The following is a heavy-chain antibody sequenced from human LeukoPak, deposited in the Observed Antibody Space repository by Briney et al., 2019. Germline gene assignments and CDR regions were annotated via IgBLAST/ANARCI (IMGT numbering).Heavy chain of an antibody. D-gene: IGHD2-21*02. CDR2: MNPNSGNT. CDR3: AGTYCGGDCNDAFDI. V-gene: IGHV1-8*03. CDR1: GYTFASYD. Sequence: GASVKVSCKASGYTFASYDINWVRQATGQGLEWMGWMNPNSGNTGYAQKFQGRVTITRNTSISTAYMELSSLRSEDTAVYYCAGTYCGGDCNDAFDIWGQGTMVTVSS. J-gene: IGHJ3*02.